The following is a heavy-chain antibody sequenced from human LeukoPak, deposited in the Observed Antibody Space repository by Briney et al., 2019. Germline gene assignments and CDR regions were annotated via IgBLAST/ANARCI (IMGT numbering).Heavy chain of an antibody. CDR3: TTVSYDSSGYYSSLYYYYYMDV. V-gene: IGHV3-15*01. J-gene: IGHJ6*03. CDR1: GFTSSNAW. D-gene: IGHD3-22*01. Sequence: GGSLRLSCAASGFTSSNAWMSWVRQAPGKGLEWVGRIKSKTDGGTTDYAAPVKGRFTISRDDSQNTLYLQMNSLKTEDTAVYYCTTVSYDSSGYYSSLYYYYYMDVWGKGTTVTVSS. CDR2: IKSKTDGGTT.